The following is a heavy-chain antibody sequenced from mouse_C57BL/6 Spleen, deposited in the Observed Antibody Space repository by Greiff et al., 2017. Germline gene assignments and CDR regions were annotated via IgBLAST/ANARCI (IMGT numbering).Heavy chain of an antibody. Sequence: EVQLVESGGGLVKPGGSLKLSCAASGFTFSDYGMHWVRQAPEKGLEWVAYISRGSSTIYYADTVKGRITISRDNAKNALFLQMTSLRSEDAAMYYCARPYDYDWFAYWSQGTLVAVSA. CDR3: ARPYDYDWFAY. D-gene: IGHD2-4*01. CDR1: GFTFSDYG. CDR2: ISRGSSTI. J-gene: IGHJ3*01. V-gene: IGHV5-17*01.